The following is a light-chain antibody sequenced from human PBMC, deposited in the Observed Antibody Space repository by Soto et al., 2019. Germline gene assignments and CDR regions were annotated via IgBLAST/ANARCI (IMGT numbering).Light chain of an antibody. CDR1: SSDVGSYNR. CDR3: SSFTSSTTYV. V-gene: IGLV2-18*02. J-gene: IGLJ1*01. CDR2: EVS. Sequence: QSVLTQPPSVSGSPGQSVAVSCTGTSSDVGSYNRVSWYQQPPGTVPKLIIYEVSNRPSGVSDRFSGSKSGNTASLTISGLQAEDEADYYCSSFTSSTTYVFGTGTKVTVL.